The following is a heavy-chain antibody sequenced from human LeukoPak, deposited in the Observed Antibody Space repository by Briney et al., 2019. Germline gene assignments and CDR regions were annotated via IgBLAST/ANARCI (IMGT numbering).Heavy chain of an antibody. CDR3: AADRGGWSY. CDR2: ITGDGTNI. CDR1: GFTFSNYL. V-gene: IGHV3-74*01. Sequence: PGGSLRLSCAASGFTFSNYLMHWVRQAPGGGLVWVSCITGDGTNIIYPYSVKGRFTMSRDNAKNTLCLQMNSLRAGDTAVYYCAADRGGWSYWGQGTLVTVSS. J-gene: IGHJ4*02. D-gene: IGHD6-19*01.